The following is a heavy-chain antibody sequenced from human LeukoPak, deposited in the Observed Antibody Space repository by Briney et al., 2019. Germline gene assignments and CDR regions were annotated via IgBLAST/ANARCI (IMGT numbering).Heavy chain of an antibody. V-gene: IGHV1-46*01. CDR3: ARPNGLDALDI. J-gene: IGHJ3*02. Sequence: ASVKVSCKASGYTLTSYYMHWVRQAPGQGLEWMGIINPTGDSTTYAQKFQGRITMTRDTSASTVYMELSSLRSEDTAVYYCARPNGLDALDIWGQGTMVTVSS. CDR1: GYTLTSYY. D-gene: IGHD3/OR15-3a*01. CDR2: INPTGDST.